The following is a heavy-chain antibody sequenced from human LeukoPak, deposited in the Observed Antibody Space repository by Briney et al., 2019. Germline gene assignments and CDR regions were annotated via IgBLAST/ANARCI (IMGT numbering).Heavy chain of an antibody. CDR1: GGTFTTSS. V-gene: IGHV1-69*08. D-gene: IGHD2-15*01. Sequence: AASVTVSFTVSGGTFTTSSMTWVRQAPGQGLEWMGSIIPMFGTENNAQKFHDRVTVTADKFTSTDYMELRSLTYEDTAVYYCARDGVVPCRGGNCFGAGLAFDIWGQGTMVTVS. CDR2: IIPMFGTE. J-gene: IGHJ3*02. CDR3: ARDGVVPCRGGNCFGAGLAFDI.